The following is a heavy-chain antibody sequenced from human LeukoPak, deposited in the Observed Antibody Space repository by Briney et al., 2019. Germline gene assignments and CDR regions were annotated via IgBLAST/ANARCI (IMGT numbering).Heavy chain of an antibody. D-gene: IGHD3-10*01. J-gene: IGHJ4*02. Sequence: PSETLSLTCAVYGGSFSGYYWSWIRQPPGKGLEWIGEINHSGSTNYNPSLKSRVTISVDTSKNQFSLKLSSVTAADTAVYYCASDIWFGELFSDYWGQGTLVTVSS. CDR1: GGSFSGYY. CDR2: INHSGST. CDR3: ASDIWFGELFSDY. V-gene: IGHV4-34*01.